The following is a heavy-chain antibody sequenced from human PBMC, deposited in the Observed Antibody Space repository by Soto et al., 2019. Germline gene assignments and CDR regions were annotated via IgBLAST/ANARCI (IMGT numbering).Heavy chain of an antibody. CDR2: IIPIFGTA. Sequence: SVKVSCKASGGTFSSYAISWVRQAPGQGLEWMGGIIPIFGTANYAQKFQGRVTITADESTSTAYMELSSLRSEDTAVYYCARDLYSGRGPGYIDYWGQGTLVTVSS. J-gene: IGHJ4*02. CDR1: GGTFSSYA. V-gene: IGHV1-69*13. D-gene: IGHD1-26*01. CDR3: ARDLYSGRGPGYIDY.